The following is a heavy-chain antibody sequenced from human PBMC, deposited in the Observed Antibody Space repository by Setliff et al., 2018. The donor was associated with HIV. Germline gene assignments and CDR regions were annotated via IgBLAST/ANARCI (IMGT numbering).Heavy chain of an antibody. V-gene: IGHV3-21*01. CDR2: ISSTSSYI. CDR1: GFTFDDYA. D-gene: IGHD6-19*01. J-gene: IGHJ4*02. Sequence: PGGSLRLSCAASGFTFDDYAMHWVCQAPGKGLEWVSLISSTSSYIYYADSVKGRFTISRDNAKNSLYLQINSLGAEDTAVYYCAESDSSGLFDNWGQGTLVTVSS. CDR3: AESDSSGLFDN.